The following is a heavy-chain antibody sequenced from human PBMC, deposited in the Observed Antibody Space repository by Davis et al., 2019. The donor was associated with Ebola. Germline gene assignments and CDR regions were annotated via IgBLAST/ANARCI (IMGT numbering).Heavy chain of an antibody. Sequence: HSQTLSLTCAISGDTVSGNSGAWNWIRQSPSRGLEWLGRTYYYRSKWNNDYAVSVKSRITINPDTSKNQFSLQLNSVTPEDTAVYYCARGWLRSGFDCWGQGTLVTVSS. J-gene: IGHJ4*02. V-gene: IGHV6-1*01. CDR3: ARGWLRSGFDC. D-gene: IGHD5-12*01. CDR1: GDTVSGNSGA. CDR2: TYYYRSKWNN.